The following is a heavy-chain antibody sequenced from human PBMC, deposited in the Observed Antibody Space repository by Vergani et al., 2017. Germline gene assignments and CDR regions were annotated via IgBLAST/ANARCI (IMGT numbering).Heavy chain of an antibody. CDR3: AREAVAGPTVVVPAAYFDY. D-gene: IGHD2-2*01. CDR2: ISYDGSNK. V-gene: IGHV3-30-3*01. J-gene: IGHJ4*02. Sequence: VQLLESGGNLIQPGGSLRLSCAASGFTFSSYAMHWVRQAPGKGLEWVAVISYDGSNKYYADSVKGRFTISRDNSKNTLYLQMNSLRAEDTAVYYCAREAVAGPTVVVPAAYFDYWGQGTLVTVSS. CDR1: GFTFSSYA.